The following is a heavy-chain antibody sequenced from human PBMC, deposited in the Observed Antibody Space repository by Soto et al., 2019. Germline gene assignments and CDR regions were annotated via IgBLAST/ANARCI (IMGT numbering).Heavy chain of an antibody. V-gene: IGHV4-59*01. CDR2: IYYSGST. J-gene: IGHJ5*02. CDR1: GGSISSYY. CDR3: ARSVLAGFDP. Sequence: QVQLQESGPGLVKPSETLSLTCTVSGGSISSYYWSWIRQPPGKGLEWIGYIYYSGSTNYNPSLKSRVTISVDTSKNQFSLKLSSVTDADTAVYYCARSVLAGFDPWGQGTLVTVSS.